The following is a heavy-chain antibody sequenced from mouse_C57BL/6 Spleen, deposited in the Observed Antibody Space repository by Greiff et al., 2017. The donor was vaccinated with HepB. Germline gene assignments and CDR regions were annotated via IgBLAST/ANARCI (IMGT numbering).Heavy chain of an antibody. D-gene: IGHD3-2*02. Sequence: QVQLQQSGAELVKPGASVKLSCKASGYTFTSSWMQWVKQRPGQGLEWIGEIDPSDSSTTYNQQFKGKATLTVDTSSSPAYMQLSSLTSEDSAVYYCARGQLRLLFDYWGQGTTLTVSS. CDR1: GYTFTSSW. J-gene: IGHJ2*01. V-gene: IGHV1-50*01. CDR2: IDPSDSST. CDR3: ARGQLRLLFDY.